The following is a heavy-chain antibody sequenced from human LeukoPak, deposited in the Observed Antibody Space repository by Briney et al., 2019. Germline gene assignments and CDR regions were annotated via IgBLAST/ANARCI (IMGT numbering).Heavy chain of an antibody. Sequence: ASVKVSCKVSGNTLRDLSIQWVRQPPGKGLEWMGGSDPDDGGRNYAQKVQGRVTMSTDTSTSTVYMELRSLISDDTGVYYCARGQTNRLLWVGELVSNINPFDYWGQGTLVTVSS. V-gene: IGHV1-24*01. CDR2: SDPDDGGR. J-gene: IGHJ4*02. CDR3: ARGQTNRLLWVGELVSNINPFDY. D-gene: IGHD3-10*01. CDR1: GNTLRDLS.